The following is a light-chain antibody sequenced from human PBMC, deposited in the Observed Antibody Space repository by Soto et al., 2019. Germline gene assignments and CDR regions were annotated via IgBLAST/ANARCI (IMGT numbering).Light chain of an antibody. CDR3: AAWDDSLNGAV. CDR2: SNN. Sequence: QLVLTQPPSASGTPGQRVTISCSGSSSNIGSNTVNWYQQLPGTAPKLLIYSNNQRPSGVPDRFSGSKSGTSASLAISGLQSEDEADYYCAAWDDSLNGAVFGGGTQLNVL. V-gene: IGLV1-44*01. J-gene: IGLJ7*01. CDR1: SSNIGSNT.